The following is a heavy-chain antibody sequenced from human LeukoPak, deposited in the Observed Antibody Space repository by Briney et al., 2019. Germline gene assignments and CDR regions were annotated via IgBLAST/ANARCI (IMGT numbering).Heavy chain of an antibody. CDR1: GGSFSGYY. CDR3: ASYLTGYLYYFDY. V-gene: IGHV4-34*01. Sequence: ETLSLTCAVYGGSFSGYYWSWIRQPPGKGLEWIGEINHSGSTNYNPSLKSRVTISVDTSKNQFSLKLSSVTAADTAVYYCASYLTGYLYYFDYWGQGTLVTVSS. J-gene: IGHJ4*02. CDR2: INHSGST. D-gene: IGHD3-9*01.